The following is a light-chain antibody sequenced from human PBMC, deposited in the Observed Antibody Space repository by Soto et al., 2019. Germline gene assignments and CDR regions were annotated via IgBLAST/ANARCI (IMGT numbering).Light chain of an antibody. J-gene: IGKJ1*01. CDR1: QGISSY. CDR2: AAS. Sequence: DIQMTQSPSSLSASVGDRVTITCRASQGISSYLNWSQQKPGKATKLLIYAASSLQSGVPSRFSGSGSGTDFTPTISSLQPEDFATYYCQQSYSTPTWTFGQGTKVDIK. V-gene: IGKV1-39*01. CDR3: QQSYSTPTWT.